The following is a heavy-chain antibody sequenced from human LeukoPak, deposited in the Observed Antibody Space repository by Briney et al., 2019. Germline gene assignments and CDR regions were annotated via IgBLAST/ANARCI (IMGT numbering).Heavy chain of an antibody. V-gene: IGHV4-39*02. CDR2: ISYSGGT. D-gene: IGHD3-22*01. CDR1: GFTFSSYA. J-gene: IGHJ3*02. CDR3: AREVEYYDSSGYRPHAFDI. Sequence: GSLRLSCAASGFTFSSYAMSWVRQAPGKGLEWIGSISYSGGTAYNPSLRSRVTISVDTSKNQFSLKVNSVTAADTAVYYCAREVEYYDSSGYRPHAFDIWGQGTLVTVSS.